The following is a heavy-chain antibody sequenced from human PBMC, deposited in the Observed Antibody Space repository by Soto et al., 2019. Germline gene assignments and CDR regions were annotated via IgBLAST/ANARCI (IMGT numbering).Heavy chain of an antibody. Sequence: SVKVSCKASGGTFSSYAISWVRQAPGQGLEWMGGIIPIFGTANYAQKFQGRVTITADESTSTAYMELSSLRSEDTAVYYYAESPRRGYSYERFDYWGQGTLVTVSS. V-gene: IGHV1-69*13. J-gene: IGHJ4*02. D-gene: IGHD5-18*01. CDR2: IIPIFGTA. CDR3: AESPRRGYSYERFDY. CDR1: GGTFSSYA.